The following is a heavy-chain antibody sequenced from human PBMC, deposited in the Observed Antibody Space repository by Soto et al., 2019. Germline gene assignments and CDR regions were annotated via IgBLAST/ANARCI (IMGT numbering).Heavy chain of an antibody. V-gene: IGHV3-30*18. J-gene: IGHJ4*02. CDR3: AKSVYNWNDGFFDY. CDR2: ISYDGNKK. D-gene: IGHD1-1*01. CDR1: GFTFSTYG. Sequence: QVQLVESGGGVVQPGRSLRLSCAASGFTFSTYGMHWVRQAPGKGLEWVAVISYDGNKKYYADSVKGRFTISRDNSKNTLYLQMSSLRAEDTAVYYCAKSVYNWNDGFFDYWGQVTLVTVSS.